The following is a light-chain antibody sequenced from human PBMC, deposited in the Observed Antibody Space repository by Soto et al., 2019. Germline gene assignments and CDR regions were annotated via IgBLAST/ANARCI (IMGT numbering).Light chain of an antibody. CDR3: QQYGSSPWA. CDR2: GAS. J-gene: IGKJ1*01. V-gene: IGKV3-20*01. Sequence: EIVLTQSPFTLSLSPGERATLSCRASQSINSDVAWYQQKVGQTPRLLIYGASSRATGIPDRFSGRGSGTDFTLTISRLEPEDFAVYYCQQYGSSPWAFGPGTKVDIK. CDR1: QSINSD.